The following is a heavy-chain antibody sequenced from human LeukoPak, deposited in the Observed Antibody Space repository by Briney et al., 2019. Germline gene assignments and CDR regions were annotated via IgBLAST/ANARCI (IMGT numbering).Heavy chain of an antibody. CDR2: ISSSSTI. CDR1: GFTFSDFG. CDR3: AARFDF. Sequence: RGSLRLSCAASGFTFSDFGMNWVRQAPGKGLEWIAYISSSSTIDYADSVKGRFTISRDNAKNSLYLQMNSLRAEDTAVYYCAARFDFWGQGTLVTVSS. V-gene: IGHV3-69-1*02. J-gene: IGHJ4*02.